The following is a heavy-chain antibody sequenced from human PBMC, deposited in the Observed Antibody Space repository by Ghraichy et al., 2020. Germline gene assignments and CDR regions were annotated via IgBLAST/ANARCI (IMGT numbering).Heavy chain of an antibody. CDR1: GFTFSSYS. V-gene: IGHV3-48*01. D-gene: IGHD5-12*01. J-gene: IGHJ4*02. CDR2: ISSGSSTI. CDR3: ARDKSSEVTTIDY. Sequence: SCAASGFTFSSYSLNWVRQAPGKGLEWVSYISSGSSTIYYADSVKGRFTISRDNAKNSLYLQMNSLRAEDTAVYYCARDKSSEVTTIDYWGQGTLVTVSS.